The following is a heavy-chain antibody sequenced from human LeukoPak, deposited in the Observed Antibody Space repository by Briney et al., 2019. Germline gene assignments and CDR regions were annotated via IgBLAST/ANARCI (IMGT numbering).Heavy chain of an antibody. D-gene: IGHD2-15*01. CDR1: GYTFTGYF. J-gene: IGHJ6*02. CDR2: INPNSGGT. V-gene: IGHV1-2*02. Sequence: ASVKVSCKASGYTFTGYFMHWVRQTPGQGLEWMGWINPNSGGTDYAQKFQGRVTMTRDTSIRTAYMELSRLRSDDTAVYYCARGDIVYGMDVWGQGTTVTVSS. CDR3: ARGDIVYGMDV.